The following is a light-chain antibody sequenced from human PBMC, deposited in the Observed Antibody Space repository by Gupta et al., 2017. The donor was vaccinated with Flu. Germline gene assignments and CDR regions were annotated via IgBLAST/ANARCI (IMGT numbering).Light chain of an antibody. Sequence: DIQMTQSPSSLSASVGDRVTITCRASQGISNFVAWLQQKPGKAPKSLIYAASSLRNGVPSKFSGSGSGTDFTFTISSLQPDDFATYYCQQYSGYPLTFGGGTKVDIK. CDR3: QQYSGYPLT. V-gene: IGKV1-16*02. CDR1: QGISNF. CDR2: AAS. J-gene: IGKJ4*01.